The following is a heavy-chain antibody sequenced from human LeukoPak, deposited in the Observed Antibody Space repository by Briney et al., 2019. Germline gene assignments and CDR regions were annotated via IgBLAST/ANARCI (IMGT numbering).Heavy chain of an antibody. CDR1: GYSISSGYY. CDR3: ARVIASNYVNC. V-gene: IGHV4-38-2*02. CDR2: IYHSGST. Sequence: SETLSLTCTVSGYSISSGYYWGWIRQPPGKGLEWIGSIYHSGSTYYNPSLKSRVTISVDTSKNQFSLKLSSVTAADTAAYYCARVIASNYVNCWGQGTLVTVSS. J-gene: IGHJ4*02. D-gene: IGHD4-11*01.